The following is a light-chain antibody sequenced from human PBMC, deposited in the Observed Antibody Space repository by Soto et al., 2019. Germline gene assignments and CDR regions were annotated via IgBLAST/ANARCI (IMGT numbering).Light chain of an antibody. CDR3: QQYGSSVT. CDR2: SAS. Sequence: EIVLTQSPGPLSLSPGERATLSCRASQSVSSSYLAWYQQKPGQAPRLLMYSASSRATGIPDRFSGSGSGTDFTLTISRLEPEDIAVYYCQQYGSSVTLGQGTKVDIK. CDR1: QSVSSSY. J-gene: IGKJ1*01. V-gene: IGKV3-20*01.